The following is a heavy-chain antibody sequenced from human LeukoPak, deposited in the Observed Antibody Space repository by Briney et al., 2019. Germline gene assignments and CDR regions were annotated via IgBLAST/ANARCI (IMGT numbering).Heavy chain of an antibody. D-gene: IGHD6-19*01. CDR1: GFTVSSNY. Sequence: QSGGSLRLSCAASGFTVSSNYMSWVRQAPGKGLEWVSVIYSGGSTYYADSVKGRFAISRDNSKNTLYLQMNSVRAEDTAVYHCARDRPYSSGFSDYWGQGTLVTVSS. J-gene: IGHJ4*02. CDR2: IYSGGST. CDR3: ARDRPYSSGFSDY. V-gene: IGHV3-53*01.